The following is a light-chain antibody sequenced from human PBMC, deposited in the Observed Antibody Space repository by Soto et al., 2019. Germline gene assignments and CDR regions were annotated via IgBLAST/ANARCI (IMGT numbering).Light chain of an antibody. Sequence: EIVMTQSPATLSVSPGERATPSCRASQSVSRNLAWYQQKPGQAPRLLIYDASTRATGTPARFSGSGSGTKFTLSISSLQSEDFAVYYCQQYNNWPPLTFGGGTKVDIK. V-gene: IGKV3D-15*01. CDR2: DAS. J-gene: IGKJ4*01. CDR1: QSVSRN. CDR3: QQYNNWPPLT.